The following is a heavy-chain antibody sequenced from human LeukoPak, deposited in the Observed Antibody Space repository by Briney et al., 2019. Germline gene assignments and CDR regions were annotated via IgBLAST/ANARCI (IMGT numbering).Heavy chain of an antibody. D-gene: IGHD3-22*01. J-gene: IGHJ6*02. CDR3: ARGHYYDSSGCYYPEDYYYYGMDV. CDR2: INHSGST. CDR1: GGSFSGYY. Sequence: SETLSLTGADYGGSFSGYYWRWMCQPPRKELEWIGEINHSGSTNYNPSLKSRVTISVDTSKNQFSLKLSSVTAADTAVYYCARGHYYDSSGCYYPEDYYYYGMDVWGQGTTVTVSS. V-gene: IGHV4-34*01.